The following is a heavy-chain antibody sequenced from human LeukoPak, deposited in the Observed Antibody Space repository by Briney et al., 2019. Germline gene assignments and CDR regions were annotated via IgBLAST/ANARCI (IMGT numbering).Heavy chain of an antibody. V-gene: IGHV3-7*01. CDR3: AREPHYYDSSGYYLDAFDI. CDR1: GFTFSNFW. J-gene: IGHJ3*02. CDR2: IKQDGSEK. Sequence: GGSLRLSCAASGFTFSNFWTGWVRQAPGKGLEWVANIKQDGSEKRYVDPVKGRFTISRDNAKNSLYLQMNSLRAEDTAVYYCAREPHYYDSSGYYLDAFDIWGQGTMVTVSS. D-gene: IGHD3-22*01.